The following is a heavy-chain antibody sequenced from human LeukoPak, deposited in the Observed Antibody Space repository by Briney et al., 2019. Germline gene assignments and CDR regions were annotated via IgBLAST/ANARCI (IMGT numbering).Heavy chain of an antibody. CDR2: INHSGST. D-gene: IGHD3-10*01. Sequence: TTSETLSLTCAVYGGSFSGYYWSWIRQPPGKGLEWVGEINHSGSTNYNPSLKSRVTISVDTSKNQFSLKLSSVTAADTAVYYCARRGYYGSGSYFFDYWGQGTLVTVSS. CDR3: ARRGYYGSGSYFFDY. CDR1: GGSFSGYY. V-gene: IGHV4-34*01. J-gene: IGHJ4*02.